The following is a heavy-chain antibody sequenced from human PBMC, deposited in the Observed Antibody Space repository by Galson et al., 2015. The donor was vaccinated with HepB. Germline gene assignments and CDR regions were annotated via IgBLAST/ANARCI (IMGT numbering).Heavy chain of an antibody. J-gene: IGHJ3*02. Sequence: SVKVSCKASGGTFSSYAISWVRQAPGQGLEWVGRIIPIFGTANYVQKFQDRVTITADKSTSTVYMELSSLRSEDTAVYYCARIDIEEGRWLDAFDIWGQGTLVSVSS. D-gene: IGHD3-22*01. CDR3: ARIDIEEGRWLDAFDI. V-gene: IGHV1-69*06. CDR2: IIPIFGTA. CDR1: GGTFSSYA.